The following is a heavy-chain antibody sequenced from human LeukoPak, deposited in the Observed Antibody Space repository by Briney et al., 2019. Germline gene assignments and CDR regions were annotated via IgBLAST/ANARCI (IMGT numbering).Heavy chain of an antibody. CDR1: GGSISSSSYY. D-gene: IGHD1-26*01. CDR3: AKSGGYGLIDY. Sequence: SETLSLTCTVSGGSISSSSYYRGWIRQPPGKGLEWIGSIYYSGSTYYNPSLQSRVTISIETSKNQISLRLNSVTAADTAIYYCAKSGGYGLIDYWGQGTLVTVSS. V-gene: IGHV4-39*01. CDR2: IYYSGST. J-gene: IGHJ4*02.